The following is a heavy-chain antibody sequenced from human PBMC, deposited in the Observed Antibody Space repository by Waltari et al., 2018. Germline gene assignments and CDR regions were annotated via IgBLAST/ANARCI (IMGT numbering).Heavy chain of an antibody. CDR3: ARHRGIWFRELNNWFDP. CDR2: IYHSGST. V-gene: IGHV4-38-2*01. Sequence: QVQLQESGPGLVKPSETLSLTCAVSGYSISSGYYWGWIRQPPGKGLEWIGSIYHSGSTDYNPSLKSRVTISVDPSKNQFSLKLSSVTAADTAVYYCARHRGIWFRELNNWFDPWGQGTLVTVSS. CDR1: GYSISSGYY. J-gene: IGHJ5*02. D-gene: IGHD3-10*01.